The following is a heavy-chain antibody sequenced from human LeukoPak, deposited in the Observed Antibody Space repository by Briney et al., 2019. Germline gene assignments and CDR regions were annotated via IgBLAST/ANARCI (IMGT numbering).Heavy chain of an antibody. D-gene: IGHD6-19*01. CDR2: INHSGST. J-gene: IGHJ4*02. CDR1: GGSFSGYY. CDR3: ARGRYSSGWYARSERSSPYYFDY. Sequence: PSETLSLTCAVYGGSFSGYYWSWIRQPPGKGLEWIGEINHSGSTNYNPSLKSRVTISVDTSKNQFSLKLSSVTAADTAVYYCARGRYSSGWYARSERSSPYYFDYWGQGTLVTVSS. V-gene: IGHV4-34*01.